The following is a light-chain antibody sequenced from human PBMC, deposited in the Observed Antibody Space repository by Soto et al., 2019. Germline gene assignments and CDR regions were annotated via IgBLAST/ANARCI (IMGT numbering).Light chain of an antibody. J-gene: IGKJ1*01. V-gene: IGKV4-1*01. CDR1: QGVLYSSNNKSY. CDR2: WAS. Sequence: DIVMTQSPDSLAVSLGERATINCKSSQGVLYSSNNKSYLGWYQKKPGQPPKLLIYWASTRESGVPDRFSSIVFVTDFTLTISSLQAEDVAVYYCQQYYSNPQTFGQGTKVDIK. CDR3: QQYYSNPQT.